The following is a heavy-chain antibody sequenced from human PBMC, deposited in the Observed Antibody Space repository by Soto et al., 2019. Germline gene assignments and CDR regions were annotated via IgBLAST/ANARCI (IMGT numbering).Heavy chain of an antibody. J-gene: IGHJ6*03. CDR3: ARQTLRKDSNSYLVGKYYYYMDV. V-gene: IGHV4-39*01. CDR1: GASISNDLYY. CDR2: IYFTGST. Sequence: SETLSLTCTVSGASISNDLYYWAWIRQAPGKGLEWIGSIYFTGSTDYNPSLMSRVTISMDTSKSQFSLGLTSVNAADTALYFCARQTLRKDSNSYLVGKYYYYMDVWGTGTAVTVSS. D-gene: IGHD2-15*01.